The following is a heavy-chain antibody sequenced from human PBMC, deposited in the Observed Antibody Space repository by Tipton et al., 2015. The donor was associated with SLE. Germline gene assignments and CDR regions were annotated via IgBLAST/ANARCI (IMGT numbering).Heavy chain of an antibody. V-gene: IGHV4-4*09. CDR1: GGSFSGYY. CDR3: ARVGGKDY. Sequence: TLSLTCAVYGGSFSGYYWSWIRQPPGKGLEWIGYIYTSGSTNYNPSLKSRVTISVDTSKNQFSLKLSSVTAADTAVYYCARVGGKDYWGQGTLVTVSS. CDR2: IYTSGST. D-gene: IGHD4-23*01. J-gene: IGHJ4*02.